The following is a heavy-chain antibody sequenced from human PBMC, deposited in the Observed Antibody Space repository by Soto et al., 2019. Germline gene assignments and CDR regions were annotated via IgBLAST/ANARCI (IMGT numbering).Heavy chain of an antibody. Sequence: SETLSLTCIVSGGSINSGDYYWSWIRQSPGKGLEWIGYIDYSGSTYYNPSLKSPISMSLDTSKNQFSLKMHSVTAADTAVYYCARDSAAMVNNYFDYWGQGTLVTVSS. V-gene: IGHV4-30-4*01. J-gene: IGHJ4*02. CDR1: GGSINSGDYY. CDR3: ARDSAAMVNNYFDY. D-gene: IGHD5-18*01. CDR2: IDYSGST.